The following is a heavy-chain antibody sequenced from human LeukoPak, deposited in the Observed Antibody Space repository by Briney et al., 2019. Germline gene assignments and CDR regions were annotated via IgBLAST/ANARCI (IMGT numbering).Heavy chain of an antibody. CDR2: INPSGSST. J-gene: IGHJ4*02. CDR1: GYTFTSYY. CDR3: ARTYYDSSGYYQSDY. V-gene: IGHV1-46*01. D-gene: IGHD3-22*01. Sequence: ASVKVSCKASGYTFTSYYMHWVRQAPGQGLEWMGIINPSGSSTSYAQRFQGRVTMTRDMSTSTVYMELSSLRSEDTAVYYCARTYYDSSGYYQSDYWGQGTLVTVSS.